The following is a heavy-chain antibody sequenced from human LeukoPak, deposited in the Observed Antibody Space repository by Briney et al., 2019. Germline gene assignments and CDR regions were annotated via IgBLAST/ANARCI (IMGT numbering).Heavy chain of an antibody. D-gene: IGHD2-15*01. Sequence: SETLSLTCTVSGGSISPYYWSWIRQTPGKGLEWIAFTHYTGITYQNPSLNSRVTISLDTSKNQFSLKLNSVTAADTAVYYCARGGNCSGGPRYSFPGASFDHWGQGTLVTVSS. CDR3: ARGGNCSGGPRYSFPGASFDH. J-gene: IGHJ4*02. CDR1: GGSISPYY. CDR2: THYTGIT. V-gene: IGHV4-59*01.